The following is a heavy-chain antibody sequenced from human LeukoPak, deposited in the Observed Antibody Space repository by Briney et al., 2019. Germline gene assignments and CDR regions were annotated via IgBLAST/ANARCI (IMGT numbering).Heavy chain of an antibody. CDR2: IKSKTDGGTT. V-gene: IGHV3-15*01. D-gene: IGHD5-18*01. J-gene: IGHJ4*02. Sequence: GGSLRLSCAASGFTFSNAWMSWVRQAPGKGLEWVGRIKSKTDGGTTDYAAPVKGRFTVSRDDSKNTLYLQMNSLKTEDTAVYYCARDPQYSYGHGRFDYWGQGTLVTVSS. CDR1: GFTFSNAW. CDR3: ARDPQYSYGHGRFDY.